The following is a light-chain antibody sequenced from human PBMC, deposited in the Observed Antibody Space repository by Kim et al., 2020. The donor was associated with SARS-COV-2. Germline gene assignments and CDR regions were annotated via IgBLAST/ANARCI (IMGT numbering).Light chain of an antibody. J-gene: IGKJ5*01. CDR1: QGIASW. CDR2: AAS. Sequence: DVQMTQSPSSVAASVGDRVIITCRASQGIASWLAWYQQKPGKAPRLLVFAASALQDGVPSRFSGSGFGTHFTLTINSLQPDDFATYYCQQSTNFPITFGQGSRLVI. CDR3: QQSTNFPIT. V-gene: IGKV1-12*01.